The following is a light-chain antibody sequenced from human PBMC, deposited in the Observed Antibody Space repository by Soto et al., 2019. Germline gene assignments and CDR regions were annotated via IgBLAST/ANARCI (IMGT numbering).Light chain of an antibody. CDR3: SSYSNSRTLV. Sequence: QSALTQPASVSGSPGQSITISCTGTSSDVGAYHYVSWYQQHPGKAPKLIIYDVSNRPSGVSNRFSGSKSGITASLTISALQAEDDADYYCSSYSNSRTLVFGGGTKLTVL. V-gene: IGLV2-14*03. CDR2: DVS. J-gene: IGLJ2*01. CDR1: SSDVGAYHY.